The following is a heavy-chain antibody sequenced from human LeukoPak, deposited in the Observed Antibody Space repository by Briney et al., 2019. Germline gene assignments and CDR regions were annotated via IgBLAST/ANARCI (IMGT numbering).Heavy chain of an antibody. CDR1: GDSVSSNSAA. D-gene: IGHD4-23*01. CDR3: ARTYGGNCDY. CDR2: TYFRSKWYN. Sequence: SQTLSFTCAISGDSVSSNSAAWNWIRQSPSRGFEWLGRTYFRSKWYNDYAASVKSRVTVSPDTSKNHFSLQLSSVTLEDTAVYYCARTYGGNCDYWGQGTLVTVSS. V-gene: IGHV6-1*01. J-gene: IGHJ4*02.